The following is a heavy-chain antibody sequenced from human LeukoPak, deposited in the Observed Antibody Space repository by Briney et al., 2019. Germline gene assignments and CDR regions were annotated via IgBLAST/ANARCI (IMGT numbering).Heavy chain of an antibody. CDR2: VSGNGGST. D-gene: IGHD6-19*01. CDR3: AKGIGSGWFGDFDY. Sequence: GGSLRLSCAASGFTFSSYAMSWVRQAPGKGLEWVSTVSGNGGSTFYADSVKGRFTISRDNSKNTLYLQMNSLRADDTAVYYCAKGIGSGWFGDFDYWGQGTLVTVSS. V-gene: IGHV3-23*01. J-gene: IGHJ4*02. CDR1: GFTFSSYA.